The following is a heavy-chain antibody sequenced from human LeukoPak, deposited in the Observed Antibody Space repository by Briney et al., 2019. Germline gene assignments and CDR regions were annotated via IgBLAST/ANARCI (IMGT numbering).Heavy chain of an antibody. V-gene: IGHV1-3*01. CDR2: INAGNGNT. J-gene: IGHJ4*02. Sequence: ASVKVSYKPSGYTLPRYAIHWVRHAPGQRLEWMGWINAGNGNTKYSRKFQGRVTITRDTSGSTAYMELSSLRSEETAVYYCARDQVYWGQGTLVTVSS. CDR1: GYTLPRYA. CDR3: ARDQVY.